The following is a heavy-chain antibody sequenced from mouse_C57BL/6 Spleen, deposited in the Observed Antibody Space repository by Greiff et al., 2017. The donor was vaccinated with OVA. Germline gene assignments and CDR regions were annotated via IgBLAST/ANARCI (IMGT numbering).Heavy chain of an antibody. J-gene: IGHJ4*01. CDR2: INPNNGGT. D-gene: IGHD1-2*01. CDR1: GYTFTDYN. Sequence: VQLQQSGPELVKPGASVKIPCKASGYTFTDYNMDWVKQSHGKSLEWIGDINPNNGGTIYNQKFKGKATLTVDKSSSTAYMELRSLTSEDTAVYYCAALRRGYYYAMDYWGQGTSVTVSS. V-gene: IGHV1-18*01. CDR3: AALRRGYYYAMDY.